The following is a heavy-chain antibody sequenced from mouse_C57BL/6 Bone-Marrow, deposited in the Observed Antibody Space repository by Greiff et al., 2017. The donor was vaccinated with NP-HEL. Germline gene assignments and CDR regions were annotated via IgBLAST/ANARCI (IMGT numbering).Heavy chain of an antibody. CDR2: IWSDGST. V-gene: IGHV2-6-1*01. D-gene: IGHD2-4*01. Sequence: QVQLKESGPGLVAPSQSLSITCTVSGFSLTSYGVHWVRQPPGKGLEWLVVIWSDGSTTYNSALKSRLSISKDNSKSQVFLKMNSLQTDDTAMYYCARQFYDYDGTTPYYAMDYWGQGTSVTVSS. J-gene: IGHJ4*01. CDR1: GFSLTSYG. CDR3: ARQFYDYDGTTPYYAMDY.